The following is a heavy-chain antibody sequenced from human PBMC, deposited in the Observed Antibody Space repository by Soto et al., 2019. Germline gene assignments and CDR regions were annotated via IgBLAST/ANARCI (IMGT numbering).Heavy chain of an antibody. V-gene: IGHV4-31*03. CDR2: IYYSGST. J-gene: IGHJ4*02. Sequence: PSETLSLTCTVSGGSISSGGYYWSWIRQHPGKGLEWIGYIYYSGSTYYNPSLKSRVTISVDTSKNQFSLKLSSVTAADTAVYYCASLHSSGWYYFDYWGQGTLVTVSS. CDR1: GGSISSGGYY. D-gene: IGHD6-19*01. CDR3: ASLHSSGWYYFDY.